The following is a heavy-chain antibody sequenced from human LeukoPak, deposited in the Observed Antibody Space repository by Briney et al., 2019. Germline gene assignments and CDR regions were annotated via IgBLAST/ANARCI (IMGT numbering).Heavy chain of an antibody. CDR2: IYNSGSA. Sequence: SQTLSLTCAVSGGSISSGTYYWNWIRQHPGKGLEWIGHIYNSGSAYYNPSLMSRVSISIDTSENQFSLKLSSVTAADTAVYYCASTHCASPSCYSYYYSGLDVWGQGTTVTVSS. CDR3: ASTHCASPSCYSYYYSGLDV. J-gene: IGHJ6*02. CDR1: GGSISSGTYY. V-gene: IGHV4-31*11. D-gene: IGHD2-2*01.